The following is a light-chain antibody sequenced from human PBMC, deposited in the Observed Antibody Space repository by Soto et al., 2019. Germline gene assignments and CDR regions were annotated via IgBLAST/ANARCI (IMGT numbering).Light chain of an antibody. V-gene: IGKV3-20*01. Sequence: EIVLTQSPGTLSLSPGERATLSCRASQSVSSNYLAWYQQRPGQAPRLLIYGASNRANGIPDRFSGSGSGIDVTLTISRLEPEDFAVYYCQQYGTSPYTFGQGTKLEI. CDR1: QSVSSNY. CDR2: GAS. CDR3: QQYGTSPYT. J-gene: IGKJ2*01.